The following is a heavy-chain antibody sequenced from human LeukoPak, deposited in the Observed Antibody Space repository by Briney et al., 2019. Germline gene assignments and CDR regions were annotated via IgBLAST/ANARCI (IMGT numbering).Heavy chain of an antibody. CDR2: ISGSGGST. CDR3: AKDYSESHYHFDY. CDR1: GFTFSNYA. J-gene: IGHJ4*02. V-gene: IGHV3-23*01. D-gene: IGHD1-26*01. Sequence: GGSLRLSCAASGFTFSNYAMRWVRQAPGKGLEWVSGISGSGGSTNYADSVKGRFTISRDNSKNTLYLQMNSLRAEDTAVYYCAKDYSESHYHFDYWGQGTLVTVSS.